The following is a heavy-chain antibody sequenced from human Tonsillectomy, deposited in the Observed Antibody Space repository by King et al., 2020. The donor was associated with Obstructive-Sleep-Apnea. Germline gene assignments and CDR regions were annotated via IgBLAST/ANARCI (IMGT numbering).Heavy chain of an antibody. V-gene: IGHV3-23*04. CDR1: GFTFSTNA. J-gene: IGHJ4*02. CDR3: AKGLRSDY. Sequence: VQLVESGGGLVQPGGSLGLSCAASGFTFSTNAMSWVRQAPGKGLEWVSSISGSGVATYYADSVRGRFTISRDNSKNMLYLQMNSLRVEDTAVYYCAKGLRSDYWGQGNLVTVSS. D-gene: IGHD2-21*01. CDR2: ISGSGVAT.